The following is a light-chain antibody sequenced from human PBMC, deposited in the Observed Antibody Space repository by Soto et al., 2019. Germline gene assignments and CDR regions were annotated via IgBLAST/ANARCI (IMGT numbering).Light chain of an antibody. V-gene: IGLV2-14*01. CDR1: SSDVGGFNY. J-gene: IGLJ3*02. Sequence: QSVLTQPASVSGSPGQSITISCIGTSSDVGGFNYVSWYQQHPGRAPKVMIFEVTIRPSGVSDRFSGSKSGNTASLSISGLQADDEADYYCSSFTSRHTWVFGGGTKVTVL. CDR2: EVT. CDR3: SSFTSRHTWV.